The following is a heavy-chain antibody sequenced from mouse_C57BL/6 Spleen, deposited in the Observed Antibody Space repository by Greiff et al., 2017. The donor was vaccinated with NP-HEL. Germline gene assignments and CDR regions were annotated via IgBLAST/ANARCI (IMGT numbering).Heavy chain of an antibody. V-gene: IGHV5-9-1*02. CDR1: GFTFSSYA. D-gene: IGHD2-5*01. CDR2: ISSGGDYI. CDR3: TRDYSNLYAMDY. Sequence: EVHLVESGEGLVKPGGSLKLSCAASGFTFSSYAMSWVRQTPEKRLEWVAYISSGGDYIYYADTVKGRFTISRDNARNTLYLQMSSLKSEDTAMYYCTRDYSNLYAMDYWGQGTSVTVSS. J-gene: IGHJ4*01.